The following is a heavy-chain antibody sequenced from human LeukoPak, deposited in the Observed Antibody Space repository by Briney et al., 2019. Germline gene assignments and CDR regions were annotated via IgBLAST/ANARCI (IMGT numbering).Heavy chain of an antibody. CDR3: ARGAGYNYPYYFDY. Sequence: GGSLRLSCAASGFTFSSNWMHWVRQAPGKGLVWVSRSNEDGSTTNYADSVKGRFTISRDNSKNTLYLQMNSLRAEDTAVYYCARGAGYNYPYYFDYWGQGTLVTVSS. D-gene: IGHD5-24*01. CDR2: SNEDGSTT. J-gene: IGHJ4*02. CDR1: GFTFSSNW. V-gene: IGHV3-74*01.